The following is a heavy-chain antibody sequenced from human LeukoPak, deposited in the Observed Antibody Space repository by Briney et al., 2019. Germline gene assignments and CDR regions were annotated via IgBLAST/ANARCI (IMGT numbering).Heavy chain of an antibody. CDR3: ARHTTYYYDSSGYENWFDP. V-gene: IGHV4-59*08. J-gene: IGHJ5*02. CDR1: GGSFSGYY. D-gene: IGHD3-22*01. Sequence: SETLSLTCAVYGGSFSGYYWSWIRQPPGKGLEWIGYIYYSGSTNYNPSLKSRVTISVDTSKNQFSLKLSSVTAADTAVYYCARHTTYYYDSSGYENWFDPWGQGTLVTVSS. CDR2: IYYSGST.